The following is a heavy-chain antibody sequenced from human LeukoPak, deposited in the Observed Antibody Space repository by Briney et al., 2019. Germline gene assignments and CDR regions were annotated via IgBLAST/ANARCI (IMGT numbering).Heavy chain of an antibody. D-gene: IGHD3-22*01. Sequence: ASVKVSCKASGYIFTYYSMYWVRQAPGQGLEWMGIINPSGGSTSYAEKFQGRVTMTRDTSTSTVYMELRSLSSEDTAVYYCARVYYYESRGDYPGGDYWGQGTLVTVPS. J-gene: IGHJ4*02. CDR1: GYIFTYYS. V-gene: IGHV1-46*01. CDR3: ARVYYYESRGDYPGGDY. CDR2: INPSGGST.